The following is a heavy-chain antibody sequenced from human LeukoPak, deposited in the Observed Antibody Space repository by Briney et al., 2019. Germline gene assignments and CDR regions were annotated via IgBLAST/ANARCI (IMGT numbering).Heavy chain of an antibody. V-gene: IGHV4-59*01. CDR1: GGTISCYC. Sequence: SDTLALTCTDSGGTISCYCWSWIRQPQGKGLEWNGYIYYSGSTNYNPSLKSRVTISVDTSKNQFSLKLSSVTAADTAVYYCARGVSSGNYYVEYWGQGTLVNVSS. D-gene: IGHD1-26*01. CDR2: IYYSGST. J-gene: IGHJ4*02. CDR3: ARGVSSGNYYVEY.